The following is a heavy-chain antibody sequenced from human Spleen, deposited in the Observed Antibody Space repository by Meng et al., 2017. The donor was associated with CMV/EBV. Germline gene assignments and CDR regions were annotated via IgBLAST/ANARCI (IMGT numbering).Heavy chain of an antibody. D-gene: IGHD3-22*01. CDR3: ASIAGGDYYDSSGTNGY. CDR2: IIPIFGTA. CDR1: GSLSSYA. V-gene: IGHV1-69*05. J-gene: IGHJ4*02. Sequence: GSLSSYAISWLRQAPGQGLEWIGGIIPIFGTANYAQKFQGRVTITTDESTSTAYMELSSLRSEDTAVYYCASIAGGDYYDSSGTNGYWGQGTLVTVSS.